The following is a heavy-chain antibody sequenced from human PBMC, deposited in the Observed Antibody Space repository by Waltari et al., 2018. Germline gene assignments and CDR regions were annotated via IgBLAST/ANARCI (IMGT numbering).Heavy chain of an antibody. CDR3: VVGGYCSPSICPWDY. CDR1: GYTFTDFY. V-gene: IGHV1-69-2*01. J-gene: IGHJ4*02. CDR2: VKTEDGET. D-gene: IGHD2-15*01. Sequence: EVQVVQSGAEVKKPGATVKISCKASGYTFTDFYIHWLQLAPGKGLEWMGRVKTEDGETKYGRNFRDRITMTADTSTNTAYMELSSLRSADTAVYYCVVGGYCSPSICPWDYWGQGTLVTVSS.